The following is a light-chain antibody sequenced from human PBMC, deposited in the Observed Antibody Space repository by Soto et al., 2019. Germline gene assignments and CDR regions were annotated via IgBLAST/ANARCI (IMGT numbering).Light chain of an antibody. V-gene: IGLV2-14*01. J-gene: IGLJ1*01. CDR2: EVT. Sequence: QSALTQPASMSGSPGQSITISCTGTSSDIGVYDYVSWYQQHPGKAPKLIIYEVTNRPSGLSNRFSGSKSDNTASLTISGLQAEDEADYYCVSHISVAYRSIYVFGTGTKLTVL. CDR3: VSHISVAYRSIYV. CDR1: SSDIGVYDY.